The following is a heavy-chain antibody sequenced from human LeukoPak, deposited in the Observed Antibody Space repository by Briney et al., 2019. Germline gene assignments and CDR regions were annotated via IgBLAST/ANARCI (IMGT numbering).Heavy chain of an antibody. J-gene: IGHJ5*02. CDR3: AKGYCSGGSCYSGWFDP. D-gene: IGHD2-15*01. CDR2: ISGSGGST. V-gene: IGHV3-23*01. CDR1: GFTFSSYS. Sequence: PGGSLRLSCVASGFTFSSYSMSWVRQAPGKGLEWVSAISGSGGSTYYADSVKGRFTISRDNSKNTLYLQMNSLRAEDTAVYYCAKGYCSGGSCYSGWFDPWGQGTLVTVSS.